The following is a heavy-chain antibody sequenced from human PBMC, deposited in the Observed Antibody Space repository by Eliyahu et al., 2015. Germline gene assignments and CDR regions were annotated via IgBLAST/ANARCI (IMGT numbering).Heavy chain of an antibody. V-gene: IGHV1-2*02. CDR2: INPNSGGT. Sequence: QVQLVQSGAEVKNPGASVKISCKASGYTFSGYYMHWGDRQPPGXGLEWMGWINPNSGGTHXAQNFQGRVTMTRDTSINTAYMELNRLRSDDTAVYYCARERSECSGGTCHRRTFDPWGQGTLVTVSS. CDR3: ARERSECSGGTCHRRTFDP. J-gene: IGHJ5*02. CDR1: GYTFSGYY. D-gene: IGHD2-15*01.